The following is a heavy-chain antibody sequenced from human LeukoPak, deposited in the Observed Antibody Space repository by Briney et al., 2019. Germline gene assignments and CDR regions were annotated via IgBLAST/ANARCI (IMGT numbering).Heavy chain of an antibody. D-gene: IGHD2-8*02. CDR2: ISGSGGST. Sequence: PGGSLRLSCAASGFTFSSYAMSWVRQAPGKGLEWVSAISGSGGSTYYADSVKGRFTISRDNSKNTLYLQMNSLRAEDTAVYYCARDDPYCTGGTCFDYWGQGTLVTVSS. J-gene: IGHJ4*02. V-gene: IGHV3-23*01. CDR3: ARDDPYCTGGTCFDY. CDR1: GFTFSSYA.